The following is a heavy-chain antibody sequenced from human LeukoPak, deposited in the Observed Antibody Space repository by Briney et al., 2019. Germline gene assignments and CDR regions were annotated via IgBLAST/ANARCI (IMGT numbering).Heavy chain of an antibody. CDR3: ARDRQQLVPWYYYYMDV. CDR1: GGSISSYY. Sequence: PSETLSLTCTVSGGSISSYYWSWIQQPAGKGLEWIGRIYTSGSTNYNPSLKSRVTMSVDTSKNQFSLKLSSVTAADTAVYYCARDRQQLVPWYYYYMDVWGKGTTVTVSS. V-gene: IGHV4-4*07. CDR2: IYTSGST. J-gene: IGHJ6*03. D-gene: IGHD6-13*01.